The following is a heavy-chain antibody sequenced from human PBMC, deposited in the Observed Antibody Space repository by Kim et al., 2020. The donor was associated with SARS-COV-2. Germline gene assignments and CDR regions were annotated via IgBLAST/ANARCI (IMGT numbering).Heavy chain of an antibody. CDR2: INSDGSST. V-gene: IGHV3-74*01. CDR1: GFTFSSYW. Sequence: GGSLRLSCAASGFTFSSYWMHWVRQAPGKGLVWVSRINSDGSSTSYADSVKGRFTMSRDNAKNTLYLQMNSLRAEDTAVYYCARDRFRPGTTYPGGWGQGTLVTVSS. J-gene: IGHJ4*02. CDR3: ARDRFRPGTTYPGG. D-gene: IGHD4-17*01.